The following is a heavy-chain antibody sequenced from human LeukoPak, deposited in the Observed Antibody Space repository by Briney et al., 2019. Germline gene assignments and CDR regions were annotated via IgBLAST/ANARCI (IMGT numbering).Heavy chain of an antibody. CDR1: GGTFSSYA. D-gene: IGHD3-10*01. CDR3: ASITMVRGVISYFQH. J-gene: IGHJ1*01. CDR2: IIPIFGTA. V-gene: IGHV1-69*13. Sequence: GASVKVSCKASGGTFSSYAISWVRQAPGQGLEWMGGIIPIFGTANYAQKFQGRVTITADESTSTAYMELSSLRSEDTAVYYCASITMVRGVISYFQHWGQGTLVTVSS.